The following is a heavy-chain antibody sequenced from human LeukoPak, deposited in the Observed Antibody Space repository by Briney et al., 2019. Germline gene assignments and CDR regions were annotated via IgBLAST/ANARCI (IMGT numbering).Heavy chain of an antibody. CDR2: ISVIGGKT. CDR3: AKDKWNDVTYFDY. Sequence: QTGGSLRLSCAASGFTFSSYAMYWVRQAPGKGLEWVSGISVIGGKTYYADSVKGRFTISRDNSKNTLYLQMNSLRAEDTAVYYCAKDKWNDVTYFDYWGQGTLVTVSS. D-gene: IGHD1-20*01. CDR1: GFTFSSYA. V-gene: IGHV3-23*01. J-gene: IGHJ4*02.